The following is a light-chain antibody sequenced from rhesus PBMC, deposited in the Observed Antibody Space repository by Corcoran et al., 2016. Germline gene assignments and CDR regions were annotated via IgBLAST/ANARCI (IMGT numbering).Light chain of an antibody. CDR3: QQSSNFPFT. Sequence: EIVLTQSPAFQSVTLKEKVTITCQASQSIGRSLHWYQQKPNQSPKLLIKFASQSISGVPSRVSGSGSGTDFTLNSNSLEAEDAAKYYCQQSSNFPFTFGPGTKLDIK. CDR1: QSIGRS. CDR2: FAS. J-gene: IGKJ3*01. V-gene: IGKV6-55*01.